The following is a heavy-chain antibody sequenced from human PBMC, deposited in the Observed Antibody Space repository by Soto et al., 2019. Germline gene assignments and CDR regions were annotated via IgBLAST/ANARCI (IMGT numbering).Heavy chain of an antibody. D-gene: IGHD1-26*01. Sequence: QVQLQESGPGLVKPSEILSLTCTVSGGSVSSGSYYWSWIRQPPGKGLEWIGYIYYSGSTNYNPSLKSRVTISVDTSKNQFSLKLSSVTAADTAVYYCARAGLGDGSDYWGQGTLVTVSS. CDR2: IYYSGST. CDR3: ARAGLGDGSDY. V-gene: IGHV4-61*01. J-gene: IGHJ4*02. CDR1: GGSVSSGSYY.